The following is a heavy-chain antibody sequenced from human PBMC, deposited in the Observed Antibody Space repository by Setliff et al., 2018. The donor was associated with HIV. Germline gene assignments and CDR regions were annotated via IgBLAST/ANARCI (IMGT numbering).Heavy chain of an antibody. D-gene: IGHD3-22*01. Sequence: ASVKVSCKASGYNVTVSAINWVRQAPGQALEWLGWINTKTGNPTYAQDFTGRFVFSLDTSVSTAYLQISSLKAEDIAVYYCARDGYYYDSSGHLAYYFDYWGQGTLVTVSS. CDR3: ARDGYYYDSSGHLAYYFDY. V-gene: IGHV7-4-1*02. J-gene: IGHJ4*02. CDR1: GYNVTVSA. CDR2: INTKTGNP.